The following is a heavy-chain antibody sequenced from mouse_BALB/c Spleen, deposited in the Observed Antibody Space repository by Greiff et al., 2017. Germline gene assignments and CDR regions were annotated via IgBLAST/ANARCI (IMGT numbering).Heavy chain of an antibody. V-gene: IGHV3-2*02. Sequence: EVKLEESGPGLVKPSQSLSLTCTVTGYSITSDYAWNWIRQFPGNKLEWMGYISYSGSTSYNPSLKSRISITRDTSKNQFFLQLNSVTTEDTATYYCARDEDTWFAYWGQGTLVTVSA. CDR2: ISYSGST. CDR3: ARDEDTWFAY. J-gene: IGHJ3*01. CDR1: GYSITSDYA.